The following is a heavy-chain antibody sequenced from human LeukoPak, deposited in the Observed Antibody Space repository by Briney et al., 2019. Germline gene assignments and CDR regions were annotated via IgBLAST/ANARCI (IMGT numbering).Heavy chain of an antibody. J-gene: IGHJ4*02. CDR1: GFTFDDYA. CDR2: ISSSSSIM. CDR3: ATAPTDYYDDKGFDY. V-gene: IGHV3-48*01. Sequence: TGGSLRLSCAASGFTFDDYAMSWVRQAPGKGLEWVSYISSSSSIMFYADSVKGRFTISRDNAKNSLYLQMNSLRAEDTAVYYCATAPTDYYDDKGFDYWGQGTLVTVSS. D-gene: IGHD3-22*01.